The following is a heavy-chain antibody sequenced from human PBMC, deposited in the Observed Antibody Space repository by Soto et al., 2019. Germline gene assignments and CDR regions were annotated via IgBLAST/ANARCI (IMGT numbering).Heavy chain of an antibody. CDR1: GGSFSSYY. V-gene: IGHV4-4*07. CDR3: ATGRSDVVPGAMDT. D-gene: IGHD2-2*01. J-gene: IGHJ5*02. CDR2: IYPSGST. Sequence: QVQLQESGPGLVKPSETLSLSCTVSGGSFSSYYCNWVRKSAGKGLEWIGRIYPSGSTNYNPSLKSRPTMSVDTSKNQCSLRLTSMTAADTAVYYCATGRSDVVPGAMDTWGQGTLVTVSS.